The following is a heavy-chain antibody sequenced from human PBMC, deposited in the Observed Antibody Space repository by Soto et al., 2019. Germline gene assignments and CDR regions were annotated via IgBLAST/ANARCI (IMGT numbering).Heavy chain of an antibody. V-gene: IGHV3-30*16. CDR3: AKSYDLWSPYLSFGDQRDP. CDR1: GFIFGSYA. J-gene: IGHJ5*02. D-gene: IGHD3-3*01. CDR2: LSTDGSTP. Sequence: GESLKISCAASGFIFGSYAMNWVRQVPGKGPEWVAVLSTDGSTPYYADSVRGRFTISRDNSKSTLFLQMNSLRPEDTAIYFCAKSYDLWSPYLSFGDQRDPWGQGTLVTVSS.